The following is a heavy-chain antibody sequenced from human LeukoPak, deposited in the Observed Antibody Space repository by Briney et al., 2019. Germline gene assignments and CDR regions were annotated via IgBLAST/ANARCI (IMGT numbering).Heavy chain of an antibody. CDR1: GFTLSSFA. CDR3: AKDRTVGASYCYFDL. CDR2: ISSSGSGDNT. Sequence: GGTVRLSCGASGFTLSSFAISWARQAPGKGLEWVSGISSSGSGDNTYYADSVKGRFTISRDSSKNTLFLHMNTLRAEDTAIYYCAKDRTVGASYCYFDLWGRGTLVTVSS. V-gene: IGHV3-23*01. D-gene: IGHD1-26*01. J-gene: IGHJ2*01.